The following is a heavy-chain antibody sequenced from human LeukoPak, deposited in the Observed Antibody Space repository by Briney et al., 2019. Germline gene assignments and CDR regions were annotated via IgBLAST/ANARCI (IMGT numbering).Heavy chain of an antibody. CDR1: GYTFASYD. J-gene: IGHJ6*03. CDR3: ARSTDSSAPYYYYHMDV. Sequence: ASVKVSCKAAGYTFASYDINWVRQATGHRLEWMGWMNPNSGNTGYAQKFHGRVTMTRDTSINTAYMELSNLRSEDTAVYYCARSTDSSAPYYYYHMDVWGEGTTVTVSS. CDR2: MNPNSGNT. D-gene: IGHD6-6*01. V-gene: IGHV1-8*01.